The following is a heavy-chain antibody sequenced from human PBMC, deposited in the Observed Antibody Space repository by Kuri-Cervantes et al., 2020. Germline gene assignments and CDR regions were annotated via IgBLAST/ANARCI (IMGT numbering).Heavy chain of an antibody. CDR1: GGSISSGGYS. CDR3: ARFYGDYVNWFDP. J-gene: IGHJ5*02. Sequence: LRLSCAVSGGSISSGGYSWSWIRQPPGKGLEWIGYIYHSGSTYYNPSLKSRVTISVDRSKNQFSLKLSSVTAADTAVYYGARFYGDYVNWFDPWGQGTLVTVSS. CDR2: IYHSGST. V-gene: IGHV4-30-2*01. D-gene: IGHD4-17*01.